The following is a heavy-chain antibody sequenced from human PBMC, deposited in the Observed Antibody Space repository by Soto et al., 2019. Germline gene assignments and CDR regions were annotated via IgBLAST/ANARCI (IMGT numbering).Heavy chain of an antibody. Sequence: VSVKVSCKASGYTFNSHGISWVPQAPGQLLEWMGWISVYDGQTNYAQNFQGRVTMTTDTFTSTAYMELTGLTSGDTAVYYCARPDYYNTGSGACDLWGQGTRGTVSS. D-gene: IGHD3-22*01. CDR3: ARPDYYNTGSGACDL. CDR2: ISVYDGQT. CDR1: GYTFNSHG. V-gene: IGHV1-18*01. J-gene: IGHJ3*01.